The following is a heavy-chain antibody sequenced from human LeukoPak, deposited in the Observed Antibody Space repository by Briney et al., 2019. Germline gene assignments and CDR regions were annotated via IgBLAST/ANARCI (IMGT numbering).Heavy chain of an antibody. CDR1: GGSFSGYY. CDR3: ARQHASGELSV. V-gene: IGHV4-34*01. CDR2: INHSGST. J-gene: IGHJ4*02. Sequence: PSETLSLTCAVYGGSFSGYYWSWIRQPPGKGLEWIGEINHSGSTNYNPSLKSRVTISVDTSKNQFSLKLSSVTAADTAVYYCARQHASGELSVWGQGTLVTVSS. D-gene: IGHD3-16*02.